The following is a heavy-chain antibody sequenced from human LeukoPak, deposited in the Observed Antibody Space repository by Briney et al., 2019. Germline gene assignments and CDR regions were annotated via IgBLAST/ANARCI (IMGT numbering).Heavy chain of an antibody. CDR2: IYYSGGT. CDR3: ARVRGSSDY. D-gene: IGHD1-26*01. J-gene: IGHJ4*02. V-gene: IGHV4-61*01. CDR1: GGCVSSGSYD. Sequence: SETLSLTCSVSGGCVSSGSYDWTWIRQPPGKGLELIGYIYYSGGTNYNPSLSSRVTISVDMSKNQFSLKMTSVTTADTAVYYCARVRGSSDYWGQGTLVTVSS.